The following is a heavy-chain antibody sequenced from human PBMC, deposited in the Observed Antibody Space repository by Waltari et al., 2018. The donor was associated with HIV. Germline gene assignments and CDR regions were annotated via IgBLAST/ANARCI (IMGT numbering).Heavy chain of an antibody. J-gene: IGHJ4*02. Sequence: QVQLQESGPGLVKPSETLSLTCSVSGGSIRDSFWSWIRLPPGKGLEWVGHVSSPGNAKYNPSLQSRVAISVDTSKSQFSLRLTSVTAADTAVYFCARVKAYYYDNSGFYFFDYWGQGTLVTVSS. D-gene: IGHD3-22*01. CDR1: GGSIRDSF. V-gene: IGHV4-59*01. CDR2: VSSPGNA. CDR3: ARVKAYYYDNSGFYFFDY.